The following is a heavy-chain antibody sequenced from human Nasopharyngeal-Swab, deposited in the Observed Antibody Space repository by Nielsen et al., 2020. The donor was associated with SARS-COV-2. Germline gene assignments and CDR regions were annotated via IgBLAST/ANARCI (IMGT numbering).Heavy chain of an antibody. Sequence: GGSLRLSCAVSGFTFSNYWMSWVRQAPGKGLEWVSYISSSGSTIYYADSVKGRFTISRDNAKNSLYLQMNSLRAEDTAVYYCARDYRSYYYYMDVWGKGTTVTVSS. D-gene: IGHD4-11*01. J-gene: IGHJ6*03. CDR2: ISSSGSTI. CDR1: GFTFSNYW. V-gene: IGHV3-11*04. CDR3: ARDYRSYYYYMDV.